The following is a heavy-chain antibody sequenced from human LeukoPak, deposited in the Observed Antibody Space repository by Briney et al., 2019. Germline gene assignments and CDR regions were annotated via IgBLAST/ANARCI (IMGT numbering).Heavy chain of an antibody. CDR3: AKELDTMFFDY. CDR2: AGWAGGTT. CDR1: GFNFGRYT. V-gene: IGHV3-43*01. Sequence: GGSLRLSCATSGFNFGRYTIHWVRQAPGKGLEWVSLAGWAGGTTFYSDSVRGRFTISRDSGRKSVYLQMNSLTTDDTAFYFCAKELDTMFFDYWGQGALVTVSS. J-gene: IGHJ4*02. D-gene: IGHD3-10*02.